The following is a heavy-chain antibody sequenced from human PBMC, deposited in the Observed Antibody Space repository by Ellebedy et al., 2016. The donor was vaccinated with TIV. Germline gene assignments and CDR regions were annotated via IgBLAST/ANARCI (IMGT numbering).Heavy chain of an antibody. Sequence: MPSETLSLTCTVSGASISSYYWSWIRLPPGKGLEWIGYIYYSGSTNYNPSLKSRVTISVDTSKTQFSLKLSSVTAADTAVYYCASESNSGYFDYWGQGILVTVSS. D-gene: IGHD4-11*01. V-gene: IGHV4-59*08. CDR3: ASESNSGYFDY. J-gene: IGHJ4*02. CDR2: IYYSGST. CDR1: GASISSYY.